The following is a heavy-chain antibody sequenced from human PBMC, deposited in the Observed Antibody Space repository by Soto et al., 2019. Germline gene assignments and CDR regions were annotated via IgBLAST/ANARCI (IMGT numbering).Heavy chain of an antibody. CDR2: ISYDGSNK. CDR1: GFTFSSYG. J-gene: IGHJ4*02. Sequence: QVQLVESGGCVVQPGRSLRLSCAASGFTFSSYGMHWVRQAPGKGLEWVAVISYDGSNKYYADSVKGRFTISRDNSKNTLYLQMNSLRAEDTAVYYCAKDWGGSGDYWGQGTLVTVSS. CDR3: AKDWGGSGDY. V-gene: IGHV3-30*18. D-gene: IGHD2-15*01.